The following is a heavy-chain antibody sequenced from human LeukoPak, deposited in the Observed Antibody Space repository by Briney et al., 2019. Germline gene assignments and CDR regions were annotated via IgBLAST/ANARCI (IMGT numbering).Heavy chain of an antibody. CDR2: ISAYNGNT. CDR1: GYTFTSYG. J-gene: IGHJ5*02. CDR3: ARDRWQQRSFDP. Sequence: PEASVKVSCKASGYTFTSYGISWVRQAPGQGLEWMGWISAYNGNTNYAQKLQGRVTMTTDTSISTAYMELSRLRSDDTAVYYCARDRWQQRSFDPWGQGTLVTVSS. D-gene: IGHD6-13*01. V-gene: IGHV1-18*01.